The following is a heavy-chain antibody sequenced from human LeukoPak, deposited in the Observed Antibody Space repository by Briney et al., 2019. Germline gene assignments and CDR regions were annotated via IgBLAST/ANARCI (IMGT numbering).Heavy chain of an antibody. CDR1: GGSISSNY. CDR2: IYSSGNT. V-gene: IGHV4-4*07. CDR3: ARVWLSSGSYWYFDF. D-gene: IGHD3-22*01. J-gene: IGHJ2*01. Sequence: SETLSLTCTVSGGSISSNYWSWIRQPAGKGLEYIGRIYSSGNTNYNPSLKSRVTMSVDTSKNQFFLLLHSVTAADTAVYYCARVWLSSGSYWYFDFWGRGTLVIVSS.